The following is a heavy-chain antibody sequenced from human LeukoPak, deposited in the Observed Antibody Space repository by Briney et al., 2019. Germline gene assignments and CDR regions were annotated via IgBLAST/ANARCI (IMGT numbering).Heavy chain of an antibody. Sequence: GGSLRLSCAASGFTFSIYAMHWVRQAPGKGLEWVTVISYDGNNKYYADSVKGRFTISRDNSNNSPYVQMNSLRAEDTAVYYCAKSRSGSANWALQIFDIWGQGTLVTVSA. CDR2: ISYDGNNK. V-gene: IGHV3-30-3*02. D-gene: IGHD1-1*01. J-gene: IGHJ5*02. CDR1: GFTFSIYA. CDR3: AKSRSGSANWALQIFDI.